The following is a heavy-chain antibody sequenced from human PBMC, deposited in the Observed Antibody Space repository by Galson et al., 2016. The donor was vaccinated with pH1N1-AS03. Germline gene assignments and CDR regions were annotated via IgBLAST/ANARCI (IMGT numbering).Heavy chain of an antibody. CDR2: LSYAGTSE. CDR1: GFAFNFNS. Sequence: SLRLSCAASGFAFNFNSMHWVRQAPGKGLEWIAVLSYAGTSEYFADSVKGRFTVSRDNAKNTLYLQMSNLRVEDTAAYYCAKEGGYTFGQQHLDFWGQGTLVTVAS. CDR3: AKEGGYTFGQQHLDF. J-gene: IGHJ4*02. V-gene: IGHV3-30*15. D-gene: IGHD5-18*01.